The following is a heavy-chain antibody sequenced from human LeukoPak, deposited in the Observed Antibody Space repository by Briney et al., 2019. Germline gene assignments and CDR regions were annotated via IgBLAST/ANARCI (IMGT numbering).Heavy chain of an antibody. Sequence: GGSLRLSCAASGFTFSSYWMSWVRQAPGKGLEWVANIKQDGSEKYYVDSVKGRFTISRGNAKNSLYLQMNSLRAEDTAVYYCARDGDYGDYVWGGSYWGQGTLVTVSS. CDR3: ARDGDYGDYVWGGSY. CDR2: IKQDGSEK. J-gene: IGHJ4*02. V-gene: IGHV3-7*01. CDR1: GFTFSSYW. D-gene: IGHD4-17*01.